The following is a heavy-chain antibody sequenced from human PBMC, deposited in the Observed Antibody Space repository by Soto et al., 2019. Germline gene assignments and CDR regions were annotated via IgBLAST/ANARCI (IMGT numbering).Heavy chain of an antibody. Sequence: QVQLQESGPGLVKPSETLSLTCTVSGGSISGGVHSWSWIRQPPGKGLEWIGHIFDSGSTYYNPSLKSRLTISVDTSKNQFSLRLSSVTAADTAVYYWAREIMPLTSDWDFDLWGRGTLVTVSA. CDR3: AREIMPLTSDWDFDL. CDR2: IFDSGST. V-gene: IGHV4-30-4*01. D-gene: IGHD4-17*01. J-gene: IGHJ2*01. CDR1: GGSISGGVHS.